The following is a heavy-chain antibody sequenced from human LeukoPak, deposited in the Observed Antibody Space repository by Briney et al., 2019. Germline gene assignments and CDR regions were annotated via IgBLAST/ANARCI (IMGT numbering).Heavy chain of an antibody. CDR2: IYSGGST. J-gene: IGHJ2*01. CDR3: AKDIGTGGTGWYFDL. D-gene: IGHD6-13*01. V-gene: IGHV3-53*05. Sequence: GGSLRLSCAASGFTVSSNYMSWVRQAPGKGLGWVSVIYSGGSTYYADSVKGRFTISRDNAKNSLYLQMNSLRAEDTALYYCAKDIGTGGTGWYFDLWGRGTLVTVSS. CDR1: GFTVSSNY.